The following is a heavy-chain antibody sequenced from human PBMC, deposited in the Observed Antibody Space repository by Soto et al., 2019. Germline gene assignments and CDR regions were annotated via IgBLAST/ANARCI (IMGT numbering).Heavy chain of an antibody. CDR2: ISSGSTHI. V-gene: IGHV3-21*01. CDR3: VKYYCTNNSSSPGIY. Sequence: PGGSLRLSCAASGFTFSRYSMSWVRQAPGKGLEWVSSISSGSTHIYYADSVKGRFTISRDNAKNSLFLQMNSLRAEDTAVYFCVKYYCTNNSSSPGIYWGQGTLVTVSS. D-gene: IGHD2-8*01. CDR1: GFTFSRYS. J-gene: IGHJ4*02.